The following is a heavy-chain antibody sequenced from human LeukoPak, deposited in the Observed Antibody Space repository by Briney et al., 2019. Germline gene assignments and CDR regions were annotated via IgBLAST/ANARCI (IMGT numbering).Heavy chain of an antibody. CDR1: GYTFTSYA. CDR3: ARGRIPYSSGWYEHGFDY. V-gene: IGHV1-3*01. Sequence: ASVKVSCKASGYTFTSYAMHWVRQAPGQRLEWMGWSNAGSGNAKYSQKFQGRVTITRDTSASTAYMELSSLRSEDTAVYYCARGRIPYSSGWYEHGFDYWGQGTLVTVSS. CDR2: SNAGSGNA. D-gene: IGHD6-19*01. J-gene: IGHJ4*02.